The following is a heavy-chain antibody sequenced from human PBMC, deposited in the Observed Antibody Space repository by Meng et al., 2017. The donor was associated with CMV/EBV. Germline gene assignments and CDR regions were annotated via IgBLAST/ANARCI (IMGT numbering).Heavy chain of an antibody. J-gene: IGHJ6*02. CDR3: ASGEGYYYYYGMDV. CDR2: ISSSGSTI. Sequence: GESLKISCAASGFTFSDYYMSWIRQAPGKGLEWVSYISSSGSTIYYADSVKGRFTISRDNAKNSLYLQMNSLRAEDTAVYYCASGEGYYYYYGMDVWGQGTTVTVSS. V-gene: IGHV3-11*01. CDR1: GFTFSDYY. D-gene: IGHD4-17*01.